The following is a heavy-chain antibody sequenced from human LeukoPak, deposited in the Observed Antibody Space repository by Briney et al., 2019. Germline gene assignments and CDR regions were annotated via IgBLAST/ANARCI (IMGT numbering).Heavy chain of an antibody. CDR1: GITLSNYG. CDR3: AKAPGSYYDSSGYSDAFDI. Sequence: GGSLRLSCAVSGITLSNYGMSWVRQAPGKGLEWVAGISDSGGRTNYADSVKGRFTISRDNPKNTLYLQMNSLRAEDTAVYYCAKAPGSYYDSSGYSDAFDIWGQGTMVTVSS. V-gene: IGHV3-23*01. J-gene: IGHJ3*02. D-gene: IGHD3-22*01. CDR2: ISDSGGRT.